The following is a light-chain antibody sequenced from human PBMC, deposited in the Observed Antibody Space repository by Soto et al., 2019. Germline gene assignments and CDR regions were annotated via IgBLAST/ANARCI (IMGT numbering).Light chain of an antibody. Sequence: QSVLNQPASGFGSPGQSITISCTGTRSEPCCYNYVSWYQQHPGKAPKLMIYDVSNRPSGVSNRFSGSKSGNTASLTISGLQAEDEADYYCSSYTSSSTLYVFGTETKVTVL. CDR2: DVS. V-gene: IGLV2-14*01. CDR3: SSYTSSSTLYV. CDR1: RSEPCCYNY. J-gene: IGLJ1*01.